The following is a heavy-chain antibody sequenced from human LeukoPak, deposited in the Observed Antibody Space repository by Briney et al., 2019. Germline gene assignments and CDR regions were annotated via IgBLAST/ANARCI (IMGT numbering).Heavy chain of an antibody. CDR2: IYTSGST. CDR3: AREHYRGRGYCTNGVCYDPPYYYYGMDV. V-gene: IGHV4-4*07. D-gene: IGHD2-8*01. J-gene: IGHJ6*02. Sequence: PSETLSLTCTVSGGSISSYYWSWIRQPAGKGLEWIGRIYTSGSTNYNPSLKSRVTISVDTSKNQFSLKLSSVTAADTAVYYCAREHYRGRGYCTNGVCYDPPYYYYGMDVWGQGTTVTVSS. CDR1: GGSISSYY.